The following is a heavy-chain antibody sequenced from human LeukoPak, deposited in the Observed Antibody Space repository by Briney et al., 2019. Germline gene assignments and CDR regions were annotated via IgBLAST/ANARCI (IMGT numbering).Heavy chain of an antibody. CDR1: GYTFTDSN. CDR3: ARVGLTRGEAFDV. Sequence: ASVKVSCKASGYTFTDSNVHWVRQAPGQGLEWMGWTDPKRGATKYAQKFEGRVTMTKDTSITTFYMELNSLTFDDTAMYTCARVGLTRGEAFDVWGQGTIVTVSS. CDR2: TDPKRGAT. V-gene: IGHV1-2*02. J-gene: IGHJ3*01. D-gene: IGHD3-10*01.